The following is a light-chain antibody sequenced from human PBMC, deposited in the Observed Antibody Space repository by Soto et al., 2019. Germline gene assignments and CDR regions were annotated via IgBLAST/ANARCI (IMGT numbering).Light chain of an antibody. V-gene: IGLV2-14*01. CDR3: SSYTSSSTLV. CDR2: EVS. Sequence: QSALTQPASVSGSPGQSITISCTGTSSDVGGYNYVSWYQQHPGKAPKLMIYEVSNRPSGVSSRFSGSTSGNTASLTISGLQAEDEADYYCSSYTSSSTLVFGTGTKLTVL. J-gene: IGLJ1*01. CDR1: SSDVGGYNY.